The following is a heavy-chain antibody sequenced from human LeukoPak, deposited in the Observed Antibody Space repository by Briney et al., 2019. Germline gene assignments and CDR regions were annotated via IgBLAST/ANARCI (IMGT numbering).Heavy chain of an antibody. J-gene: IGHJ4*02. D-gene: IGHD2-21*02. CDR1: GGTFSSYA. CDR3: ASAIVVVTAPFDY. V-gene: IGHV1-69*13. CDR2: IIPIFGTA. Sequence: SVKVSCKASGGTFSSYAISWVRQAPGQGLEWMGGIIPIFGTANYAQKFQGGVTITADESTSTAYMELSSLRSGDTAVYYCASAIVVVTAPFDYWGQGTLVTVSS.